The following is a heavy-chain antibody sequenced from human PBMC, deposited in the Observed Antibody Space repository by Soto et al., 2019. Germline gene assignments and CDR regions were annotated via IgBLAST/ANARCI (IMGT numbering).Heavy chain of an antibody. CDR2: IWYDGSNK. Sequence: QVQLVESGGGVVQPGTSLRLSCAASGFTISTHGMHWVRQAPGKGLEWVANIWYDGSNKSYADSVKGRFTISKDNSKNTLYVEMHSLRAEDTAVYYCAAATTWIFHFHYWGQGTQVTVSS. CDR3: AAATTWIFHFHY. V-gene: IGHV3-33*01. D-gene: IGHD1-1*01. CDR1: GFTISTHG. J-gene: IGHJ4*02.